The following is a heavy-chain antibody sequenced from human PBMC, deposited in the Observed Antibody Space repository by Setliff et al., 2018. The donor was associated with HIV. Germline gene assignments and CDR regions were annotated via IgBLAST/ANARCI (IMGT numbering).Heavy chain of an antibody. CDR1: GYIFTTHY. CDR3: ARGGRVDESRDYYYSLMY. V-gene: IGHV1-46*01. CDR2: SNPSSRTT. Sequence: ASVKVSCKSSGYIFTTHYIHWVRQAPGQGIEWMGMSNPSSRTTIYAQKFRGRMTLTKDKSTTTVYMELSSLRSDDTAVYYCARGGRVDESRDYYYSLMYWGQGTLGTVS. D-gene: IGHD3-22*01. J-gene: IGHJ4*02.